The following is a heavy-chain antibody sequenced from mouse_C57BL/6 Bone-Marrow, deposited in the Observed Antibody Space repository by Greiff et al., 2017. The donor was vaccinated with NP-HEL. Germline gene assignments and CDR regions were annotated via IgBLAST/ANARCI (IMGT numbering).Heavy chain of an antibody. Sequence: EVQWVESGGGLVKPGGSLKLSCAASGFTFSSYAMSWVRQTPEKRLEWVATISDGGSYTYYPDNVKGRFTISRDNAKNNLYLQMSHLKSEDTAMYYCARDSYYSNYVGFDYWGQGTTLTVSS. D-gene: IGHD2-5*01. CDR3: ARDSYYSNYVGFDY. J-gene: IGHJ2*01. CDR1: GFTFSSYA. V-gene: IGHV5-4*01. CDR2: ISDGGSYT.